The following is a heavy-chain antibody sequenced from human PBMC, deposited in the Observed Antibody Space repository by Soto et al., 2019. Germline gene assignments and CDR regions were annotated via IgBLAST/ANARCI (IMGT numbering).Heavy chain of an antibody. Sequence: QVQLQESGPGLVKPSQTLSLTCTVSGGSISSGGYYWSWIRQHPGKGLEWIGYIYYSGSTCYNPSLTSRVTISVDTSKNQFSLKLSSVTAADTAVYYCARVKDGSGSYTDYWGQGTLVTVSS. CDR2: IYYSGST. J-gene: IGHJ4*02. CDR1: GGSISSGGYY. V-gene: IGHV4-31*03. CDR3: ARVKDGSGSYTDY. D-gene: IGHD3-10*01.